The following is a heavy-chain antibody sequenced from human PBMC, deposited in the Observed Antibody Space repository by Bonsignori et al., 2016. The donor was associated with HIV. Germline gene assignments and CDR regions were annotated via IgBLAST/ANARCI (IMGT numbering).Heavy chain of an antibody. J-gene: IGHJ4*02. CDR3: ANTYNSYYFDY. D-gene: IGHD1-1*01. CDR2: IYYSGTT. Sequence: WIRQPPGKGLEWIGYIYYSGTTNYNPSLKSRVTISVDTSKNQFSLKLNSVTAADTAVYYCANTYNSYYFDYWGQGTLVTVSS. V-gene: IGHV4-59*01.